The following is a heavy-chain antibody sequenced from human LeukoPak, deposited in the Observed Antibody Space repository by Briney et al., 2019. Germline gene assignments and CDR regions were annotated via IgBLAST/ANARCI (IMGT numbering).Heavy chain of an antibody. J-gene: IGHJ4*02. V-gene: IGHV1-2*02. CDR3: ARVDSAAGDPFDY. D-gene: IGHD3-22*01. CDR2: INPNSGGT. Sequence: ASVKVSCKASGYTFTGYYMLWVRQAPGQGLEWMGWINPNSGGTKSAQKFQGRVTMTRDTSISTAYMELSRLRSDDTAMYYCARVDSAAGDPFDYWGQGTLVTVSS. CDR1: GYTFTGYY.